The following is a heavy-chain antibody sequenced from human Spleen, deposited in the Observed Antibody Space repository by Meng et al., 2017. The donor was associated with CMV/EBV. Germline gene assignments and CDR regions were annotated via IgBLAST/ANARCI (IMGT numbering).Heavy chain of an antibody. CDR2: ISWDGGNI. Sequence: GGSLRLSCAASGFTFDDYIMHWVRQAPGKGLEWVSLISWDGGNIYYADSVKGRFTISRDNSKNTLYLQMNSLRAEDTAVDYCAKEANYYGSGSYDYWGQGTLVTVSS. J-gene: IGHJ4*02. CDR1: GFTFDDYI. CDR3: AKEANYYGSGSYDY. D-gene: IGHD3-10*01. V-gene: IGHV3-43*01.